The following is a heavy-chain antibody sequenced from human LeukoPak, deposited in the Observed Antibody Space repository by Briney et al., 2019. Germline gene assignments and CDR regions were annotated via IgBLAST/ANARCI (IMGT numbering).Heavy chain of an antibody. D-gene: IGHD1-26*01. Sequence: SETLSLTCTVSGGSISNYYWSWIRQPPGKGLEWIGYIYNSGRTNYNPSLKSRVTISVDTSKNQFSLRLSSVTAADTAMYYCARQLDRSPWVDYWGQGTLVTVSS. CDR3: ARQLDRSPWVDY. CDR2: IYNSGRT. CDR1: GGSISNYY. V-gene: IGHV4-59*08. J-gene: IGHJ4*02.